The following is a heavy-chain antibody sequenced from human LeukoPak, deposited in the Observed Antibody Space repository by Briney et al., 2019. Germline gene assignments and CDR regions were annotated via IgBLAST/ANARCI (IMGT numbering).Heavy chain of an antibody. D-gene: IGHD7-27*01. V-gene: IGHV3-23*01. J-gene: IGHJ4*02. CDR2: MGGSGSTT. CDR1: GFAFSNYA. Sequence: GGSLRLSCAASGFAFSNYAMTWVRQSPGKGLEWVSRMGGSGSTTKYADSVKGRFTTSRDNAKNTLYLQMNRLRAEDTAVYYCAKDWACDSWGQGTLVTVSP. CDR3: AKDWACDS.